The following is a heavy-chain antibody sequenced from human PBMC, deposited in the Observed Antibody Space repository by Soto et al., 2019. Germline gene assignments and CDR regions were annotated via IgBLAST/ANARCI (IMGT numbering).Heavy chain of an antibody. CDR3: GRVVEGATRHTDFDS. D-gene: IGHD2-15*01. Sequence: SETLSLTGAVSVVSIHNSHSFWGWIRQPPGKGLEFIGSMYYSGGANYNPSLKSRVTISLDTSKNQFSLTVNSVTAADTAIYYCGRVVEGATRHTDFDSWGQGTLVTVSS. CDR2: MYYSGGA. V-gene: IGHV4-39*01. CDR1: VVSIHNSHSF. J-gene: IGHJ5*01.